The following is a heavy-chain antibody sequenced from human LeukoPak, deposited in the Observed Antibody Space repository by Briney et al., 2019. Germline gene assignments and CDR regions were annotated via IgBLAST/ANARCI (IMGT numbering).Heavy chain of an antibody. V-gene: IGHV3-21*01. D-gene: IGHD2-2*01. CDR3: ARDYVVPAAMPPAEESGFDY. Sequence: GGSLRLSCAASGCTFSSYSMNWVRQAPGKGLEWVSSISSSSSYIYYADSVKGRFTISRDNAKNSLYLQMNSLRAEDTAVYYCARDYVVPAAMPPAEESGFDYWGQGTLVTVSS. CDR2: ISSSSSYI. CDR1: GCTFSSYS. J-gene: IGHJ4*02.